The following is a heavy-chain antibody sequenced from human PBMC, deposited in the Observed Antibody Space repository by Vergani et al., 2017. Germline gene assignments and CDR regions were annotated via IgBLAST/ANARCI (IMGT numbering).Heavy chain of an antibody. D-gene: IGHD3-3*02. V-gene: IGHV3-33*01. CDR1: GFSFSSFG. Sequence: QVQLVESGGGVVQPGRSLRLSCAASGFSFSSFGFHWVRQAPGKGLEWVAFIHYDGSHEYYIDSVKGRFTISRDNAKNSLYLQMNSLRAEDTAVYYCARDRVHFWSGYYPRHDAFDIWGQGTMVTVSS. CDR3: ARDRVHFWSGYYPRHDAFDI. J-gene: IGHJ3*02. CDR2: IHYDGSHE.